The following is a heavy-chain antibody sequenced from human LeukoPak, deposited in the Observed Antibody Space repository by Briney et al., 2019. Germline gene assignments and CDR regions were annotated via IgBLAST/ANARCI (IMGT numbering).Heavy chain of an antibody. CDR2: IYYSGTT. J-gene: IGHJ4*02. CDR3: ARDPSGYFNY. Sequence: SETLSLTCTVSGGSVSSGSYYWSWIRQPPGKGLEWIGYIYYSGTTNYNPSLKSRVTISVDTSKNQFSLKLSSVTAADTAVYYCARDPSGYFNYWGQGTLVTVSS. CDR1: GGSVSSGSYY. D-gene: IGHD3-22*01. V-gene: IGHV4-61*01.